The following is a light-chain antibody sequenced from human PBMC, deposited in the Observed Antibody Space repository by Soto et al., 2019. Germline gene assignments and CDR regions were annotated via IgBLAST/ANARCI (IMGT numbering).Light chain of an antibody. Sequence: DIQMTQSPSSLSASVGDRVTITCRASQGISTDLGWYQQKPGKAPKRLIYAASSLQSGVPSRFSGSGSGTEFTLTISSLQPEDFATYYCLKHNSSPLTFGGGTKVEIK. V-gene: IGKV1-17*01. CDR2: AAS. J-gene: IGKJ4*01. CDR3: LKHNSSPLT. CDR1: QGISTD.